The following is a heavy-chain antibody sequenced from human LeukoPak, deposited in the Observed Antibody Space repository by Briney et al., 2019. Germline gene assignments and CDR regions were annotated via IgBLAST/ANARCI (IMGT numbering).Heavy chain of an antibody. V-gene: IGHV5-51*01. CDR2: IYPGDSDT. J-gene: IGHJ4*02. CDR1: GYSFTSYW. Sequence: GEALKISCKGSGYSFTSYWIACVRQMPGKGLEWMGSIYPGDSDTRYSPSFQGQVTISAGKAISTAYLQGSSLKASDTAMYYCARQGSYFDYWAQGTLVTVSS. CDR3: ARQGSYFDY.